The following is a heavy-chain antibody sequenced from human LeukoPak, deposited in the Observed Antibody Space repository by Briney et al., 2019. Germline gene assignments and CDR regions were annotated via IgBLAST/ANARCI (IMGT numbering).Heavy chain of an antibody. CDR2: INPNSGGT. Sequence: ASVKVSCKASGYTFTGYYMHWVRQAPGQGLGWMGWINPNSGGTNYAQKFQGRVTMTRDTSISTAYMELSRLRSDDTAVYYCARDLEYSSSFDYWGQGTLVTVSS. CDR1: GYTFTGYY. D-gene: IGHD6-6*01. V-gene: IGHV1-2*02. CDR3: ARDLEYSSSFDY. J-gene: IGHJ4*02.